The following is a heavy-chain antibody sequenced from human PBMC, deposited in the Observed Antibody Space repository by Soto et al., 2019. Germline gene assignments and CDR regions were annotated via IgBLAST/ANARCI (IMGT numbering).Heavy chain of an antibody. J-gene: IGHJ6*02. V-gene: IGHV1-69*06. CDR2: IIPIFGTA. Sequence: SVKVSYKASGGTFSSYAISWVRQAPGQGLEWMGGIIPIFGTANYAQKFQGRVTITADKSTSTAYMELSSLRSEDTAVYYCASRSYGSFEADYYYGMDVWGQGTTVTVSS. D-gene: IGHD5-18*01. CDR1: GGTFSSYA. CDR3: ASRSYGSFEADYYYGMDV.